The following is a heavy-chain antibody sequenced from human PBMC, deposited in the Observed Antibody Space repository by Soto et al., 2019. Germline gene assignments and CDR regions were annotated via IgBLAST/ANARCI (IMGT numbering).Heavy chain of an antibody. V-gene: IGHV1-69*01. D-gene: IGHD6-13*01. Sequence: NVSCKASGGTFSSYAISWVRQAPGQGLEWMGGIIPIFGTANYAQKFQGRVTITADESTSTAYMELSSLRSEDTAVYYCARGKGRIAEPPHDFDIWGQGTMVTVSS. CDR2: IIPIFGTA. J-gene: IGHJ3*02. CDR3: ARGKGRIAEPPHDFDI. CDR1: GGTFSSYA.